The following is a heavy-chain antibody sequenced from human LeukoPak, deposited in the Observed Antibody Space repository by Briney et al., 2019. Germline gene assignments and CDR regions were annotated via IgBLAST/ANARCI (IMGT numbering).Heavy chain of an antibody. J-gene: IGHJ4*02. V-gene: IGHV3-74*01. CDR3: ARDRDPDDYVFDY. D-gene: IGHD4-17*01. CDR1: GFTFSSNW. CDR2: INEDGSTT. Sequence: GGSLRLSCAASGFTFSSNWMHWVRQAPGKGLVWVSRINEDGSTTNYADSVKGRFTISRDNSKNTLYLQMNSLRAEDTAVYYCARDRDPDDYVFDYWGQGTLVTVSS.